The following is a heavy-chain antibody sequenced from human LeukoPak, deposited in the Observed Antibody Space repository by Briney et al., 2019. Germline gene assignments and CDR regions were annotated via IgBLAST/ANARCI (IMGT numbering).Heavy chain of an antibody. CDR1: GYNFTNYW. D-gene: IGHD6-6*01. CDR3: ARAYSRSRFDY. V-gene: IGHV5-10-1*01. J-gene: IGHJ4*02. Sequence: GESLKISCKGSGYNFTNYWISWVRQMPGKGLEWMGTIDPSDSYNNYSPSFQGHVTISADKSISTAYLQGSSLKASDTAMYYCARAYSRSRFDYWGQGTLVTVSS. CDR2: IDPSDSYN.